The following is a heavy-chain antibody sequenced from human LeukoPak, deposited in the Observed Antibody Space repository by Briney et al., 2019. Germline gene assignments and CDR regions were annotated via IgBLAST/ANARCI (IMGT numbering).Heavy chain of an antibody. CDR2: ISGSGGST. D-gene: IGHD2-2*03. J-gene: IGHJ4*02. V-gene: IGHV3-23*01. CDR3: ARVPYGSSPHFDY. Sequence: QSGGSLRLSCAASGFTFSSYGMSWVRQAPGKGLEWVSAISGSGGSTYYADSVKGRFAISRDNSKNTLYLQMNSLRAEDMAVYYCARVPYGSSPHFDYWGQGTLVTVSS. CDR1: GFTFSSYG.